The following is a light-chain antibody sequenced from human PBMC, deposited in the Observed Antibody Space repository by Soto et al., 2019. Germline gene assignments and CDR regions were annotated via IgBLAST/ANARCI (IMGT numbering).Light chain of an antibody. V-gene: IGKV3-20*01. CDR2: VAS. CDR1: QSVSSSY. Sequence: EIVLTQSPGTLSLSPGERATLSCRASQSVSSSYLAWNQQKPGQAPRLLIYVASSRATGIPDRFSGSGSGTDFTLTISRLEPEDFAVYYCQQYGSSPLFTFGPGTKVHIK. CDR3: QQYGSSPLFT. J-gene: IGKJ3*01.